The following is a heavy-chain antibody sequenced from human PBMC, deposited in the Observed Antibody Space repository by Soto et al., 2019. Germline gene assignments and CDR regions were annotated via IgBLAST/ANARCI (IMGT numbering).Heavy chain of an antibody. D-gene: IGHD6-13*01. J-gene: IGHJ4*02. CDR2: ISSSGSTI. Sequence: GGSLRLSCAASGFTFSDYYMSWIRQAPGKGLEWVSYISSSGSTIYYADSVKGRFTISRDNAKNSLYLQMNSLRVEDTALYYCVRPYYSSSWFPFDRWSQGTLVTVSS. CDR3: VRPYYSSSWFPFDR. V-gene: IGHV3-11*01. CDR1: GFTFSDYY.